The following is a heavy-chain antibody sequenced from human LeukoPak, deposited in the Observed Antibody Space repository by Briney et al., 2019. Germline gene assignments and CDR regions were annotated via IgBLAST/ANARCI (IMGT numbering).Heavy chain of an antibody. CDR2: INPSGGST. J-gene: IGHJ5*02. V-gene: IGHV1-46*01. Sequence: ASVKVSCKASGYTFTSYYMHWVRQAPGQGLEWMGIINPSGGSTNYAQKFQGRVTMTGDMSASTVYMELTRLRSEDTAVYYCARDEGESGSHLRDIVDPWGQGPLVTVSS. CDR1: GYTFTSYY. D-gene: IGHD1-26*01. CDR3: ARDEGESGSHLRDIVDP.